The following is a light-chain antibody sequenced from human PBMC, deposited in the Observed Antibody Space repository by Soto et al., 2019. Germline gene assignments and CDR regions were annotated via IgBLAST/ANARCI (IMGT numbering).Light chain of an antibody. V-gene: IGKV3-15*01. CDR3: QQYNNWPLT. CDR2: GAS. J-gene: IGKJ4*01. Sequence: IGMTNSPATLSVSQGEIATLSCRASQSVSSNLAWYQQKPGQPPRLLLFGASTRATGIPARFSGTGSGTEFTLTISSLQSEDFAVYYCQQYNNWPLTFGGATKVDIK. CDR1: QSVSSN.